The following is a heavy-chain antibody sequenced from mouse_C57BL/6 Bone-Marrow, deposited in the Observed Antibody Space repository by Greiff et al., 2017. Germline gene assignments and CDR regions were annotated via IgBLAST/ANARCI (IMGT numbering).Heavy chain of an antibody. CDR1: GFTFSSYT. V-gene: IGHV5-9*01. J-gene: IGHJ1*03. CDR3: ARHVGNYVYWYVDV. D-gene: IGHD2-1*01. CDR2: ISGGGGNT. Sequence: DVMLVESGGGLVKPGGSLKLSCAASGFTFSSYTMSWVRQTPEKRLEWVATISGGGGNTYYPDSVKGRFTISRDNAKNTLYLQMSSLRSEDTALYYCARHVGNYVYWYVDVWGTGTTVTVSS.